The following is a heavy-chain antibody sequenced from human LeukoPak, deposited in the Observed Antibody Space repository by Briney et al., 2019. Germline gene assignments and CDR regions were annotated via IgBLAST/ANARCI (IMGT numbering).Heavy chain of an antibody. CDR3: AATVGMVRGPSGMDV. J-gene: IGHJ6*02. Sequence: TSVKVSCKASGFTFTSSAMQWVRQARGQRLEWIGWIFVGSGNTNYAQKFQERVPITRDMSASTAYMELSSLRSEDTAVYYCAATVGMVRGPSGMDVWGQGTTVTVSS. CDR1: GFTFTSSA. D-gene: IGHD3-10*01. V-gene: IGHV1-58*02. CDR2: IFVGSGNT.